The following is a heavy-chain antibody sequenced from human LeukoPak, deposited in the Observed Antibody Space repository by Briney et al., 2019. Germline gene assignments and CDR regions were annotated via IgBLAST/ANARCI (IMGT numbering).Heavy chain of an antibody. Sequence: SQTLSLTCAVSGGSISSGGYSWSWIRQPPGKGLEWIGYIYHSGSTYYNPSLKSRVTISVDRSKNQFSLKLSSVTAADTAVHYCAREDSSSATRGTLDYWGQGTLVTVSS. D-gene: IGHD6-13*01. J-gene: IGHJ4*02. CDR2: IYHSGST. CDR1: GGSISSGGYS. CDR3: AREDSSSATRGTLDY. V-gene: IGHV4-30-2*01.